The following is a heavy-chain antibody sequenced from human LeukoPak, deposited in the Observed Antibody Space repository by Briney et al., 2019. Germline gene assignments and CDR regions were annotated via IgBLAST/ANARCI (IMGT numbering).Heavy chain of an antibody. D-gene: IGHD2-2*01. J-gene: IGHJ4*02. CDR2: ISAYNINT. Sequence: ASVKVSCKASGYTFSNYGISWTRQAPGQGLEWMGWISAYNINTNLAQKFQGRVTMTTDTSTSTAYMELRSLRSDDTAVYYCASWAGYCSTNNCYATSLGYWGQGTLVTVSA. CDR1: GYTFSNYG. CDR3: ASWAGYCSTNNCYATSLGY. V-gene: IGHV1-18*01.